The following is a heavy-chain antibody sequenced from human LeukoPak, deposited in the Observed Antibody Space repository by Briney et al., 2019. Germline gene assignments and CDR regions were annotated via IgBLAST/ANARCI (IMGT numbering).Heavy chain of an antibody. D-gene: IGHD1-26*01. CDR1: GYTFTSYG. CDR2: IIPILGIA. J-gene: IGHJ4*02. V-gene: IGHV1-69*04. Sequence: GASVKVSCKASGYTFTSYGISWVRQAPGQGLEWMGRIIPILGIANYAQKFQGRVTITADKSTSTAYMELSSLRSEDTAVYYCARGVYSGSSKGFDYWGQGTLVTVSS. CDR3: ARGVYSGSSKGFDY.